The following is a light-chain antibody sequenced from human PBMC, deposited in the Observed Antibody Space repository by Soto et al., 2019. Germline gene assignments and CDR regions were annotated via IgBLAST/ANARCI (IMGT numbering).Light chain of an antibody. Sequence: DFQMTQSPSSVSASVGDRVTITCRASQSIGSWVAWYQQKPGKAPKLLIYAASTFQAGVPSRFSGSGSGTDFTLTISSLQPEDFATDYCQQANSFLFTFGPGTKVDFK. CDR2: AAS. CDR1: QSIGSW. CDR3: QQANSFLFT. J-gene: IGKJ3*01. V-gene: IGKV1-12*01.